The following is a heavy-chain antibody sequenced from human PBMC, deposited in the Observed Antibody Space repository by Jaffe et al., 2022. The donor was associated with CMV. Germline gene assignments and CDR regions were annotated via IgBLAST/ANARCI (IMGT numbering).Heavy chain of an antibody. V-gene: IGHV4-31*03. CDR2: MYSSGAT. CDR1: GASVSSGDYY. CDR3: ARSSGNQSDVAVY. Sequence: QVQLQESGPGLVKPSQTLSLTCIVSGASVSSGDYYWSWIRQHPVKGLEWIGYMYSSGATYYKPSLRKRVAMSLHTSKNQFSLRMTSVTAADTAVYYCARSSGNQSDVAVYWGLGTPVTVSS. J-gene: IGHJ4*02. D-gene: IGHD1-26*01.